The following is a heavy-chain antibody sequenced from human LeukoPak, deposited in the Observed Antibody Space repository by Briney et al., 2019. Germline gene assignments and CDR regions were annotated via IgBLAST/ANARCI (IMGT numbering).Heavy chain of an antibody. V-gene: IGHV1-18*01. CDR1: GYTFARYG. CDR3: ARDGPYSGRPDY. D-gene: IGHD4-11*01. J-gene: IGHJ4*02. Sequence: ASVKVSCKASGYTFARYGISWVRQAPGQGLEWMGWISTYNGNTNYAQRLQGRVTMTTDASTITAYMELRSLTYDDTAVYYCARDGPYSGRPDYWGQGTLVTVSS. CDR2: ISTYNGNT.